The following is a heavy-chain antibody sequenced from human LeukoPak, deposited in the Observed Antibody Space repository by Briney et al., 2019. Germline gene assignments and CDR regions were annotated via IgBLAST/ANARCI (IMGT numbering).Heavy chain of an antibody. CDR1: GFTFSSYA. J-gene: IGHJ4*02. D-gene: IGHD3-22*01. CDR3: ARSYDSSGYPFHFDY. V-gene: IGHV3-30-3*01. CDR2: ISYDGSNK. Sequence: GGSLRLSCAASGFTFSSYAMHWVSQAPGKGLEWVAVISYDGSNKYYADSVKGRFTISRDNSKNTLYLQMNSLRAEDTAVYYCARSYDSSGYPFHFDYWGQGTLVTVSS.